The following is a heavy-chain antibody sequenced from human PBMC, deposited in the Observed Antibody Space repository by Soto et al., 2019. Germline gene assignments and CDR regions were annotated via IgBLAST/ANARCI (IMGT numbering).Heavy chain of an antibody. V-gene: IGHV3-64*01. CDR3: AREGYCSSTSCYSFDY. CDR1: GFTFSSYA. D-gene: IGHD2-2*01. Sequence: PGGSLRLSCAASGFTFSSYAMHWVRQAPGKGLEYVSAISSNGGSTYYAKSVKGRFTISRDNSKNTLYLQMGSLRAEDMAVYYCAREGYCSSTSCYSFDYWGQGTLVTVSS. J-gene: IGHJ4*02. CDR2: ISSNGGST.